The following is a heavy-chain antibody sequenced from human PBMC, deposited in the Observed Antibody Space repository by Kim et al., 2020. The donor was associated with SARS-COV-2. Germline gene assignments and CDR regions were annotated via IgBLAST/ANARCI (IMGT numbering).Heavy chain of an antibody. V-gene: IGHV3-21*01. D-gene: IGHD4-17*01. CDR1: GFTFSSYS. J-gene: IGHJ6*02. Sequence: GGSLRLSCAASGFTFSSYSMNWVRQAPGKGLEWVSSISSSSSYIYYADSVKGRFTISRDNAKNSLYLQMNSLRAEDTAVYYCVRDYWTTVTTLGYYYYGMDVWGQGTTVTVSS. CDR3: VRDYWTTVTTLGYYYYGMDV. CDR2: ISSSSSYI.